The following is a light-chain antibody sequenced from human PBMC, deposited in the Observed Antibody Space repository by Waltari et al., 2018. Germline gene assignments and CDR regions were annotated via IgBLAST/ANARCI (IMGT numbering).Light chain of an antibody. CDR1: RDISRD. J-gene: IGKJ5*01. CDR3: QQTYTSPPT. CDR2: GVS. Sequence: SVGDRVTITCRASRDISRDLNWFQQKPGKAPKLLIYGVSSLQSGVPSRFSGSGSGTDFTLTITSLQPEDFATYYCQQTYTSPPTFGQGTRLEI. V-gene: IGKV1-39*01.